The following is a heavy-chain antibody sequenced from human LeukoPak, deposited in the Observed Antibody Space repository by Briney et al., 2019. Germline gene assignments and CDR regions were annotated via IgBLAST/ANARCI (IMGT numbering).Heavy chain of an antibody. V-gene: IGHV3-7*01. CDR1: GFTFSSYW. D-gene: IGHD3-3*01. J-gene: IGHJ4*02. CDR3: ARDQRFLEWLLPDY. Sequence: GGSLRLSCAASGFTFSSYWMTWVRQAPGKGLEWVANIKQDGSQKFYVDSVKGRFTISRDNAKNSLYLQMNSLRAEDTAVYYCARDQRFLEWLLPDYWGQGTLVTVSS. CDR2: IKQDGSQK.